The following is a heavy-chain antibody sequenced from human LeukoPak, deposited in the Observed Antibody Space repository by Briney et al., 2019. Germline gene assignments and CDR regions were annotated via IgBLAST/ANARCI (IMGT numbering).Heavy chain of an antibody. CDR3: ARSSSMVRGVRANWFDP. D-gene: IGHD3-10*01. CDR2: INHSGST. V-gene: IGHV4-34*01. CDR1: GGSFSGYY. J-gene: IGHJ5*02. Sequence: SKTLSLTCAVYGGSFSGYYWSWIRQPPGKGLEWIGEINHSGSTNYNPSFKSRVTISVDTSKNQFSLKLSSVTAADTAVYYCARSSSMVRGVRANWFDPWGQGTLVTVSS.